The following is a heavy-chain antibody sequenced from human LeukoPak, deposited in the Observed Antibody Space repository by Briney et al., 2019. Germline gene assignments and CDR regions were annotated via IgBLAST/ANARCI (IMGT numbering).Heavy chain of an antibody. CDR2: INHSGST. J-gene: IGHJ5*02. D-gene: IGHD2-2*01. Sequence: SETLSLTCAVYGGSFSGYYWSWIRQPPGKGLEWIGEINHSGSTNYNPSLRSRVTISVDTSKNQFSLKLSSVTAADTAVYYCARGQDIVVVPAAIRYNWFDPWGQGTLVTVSS. V-gene: IGHV4-34*01. CDR1: GGSFSGYY. CDR3: ARGQDIVVVPAAIRYNWFDP.